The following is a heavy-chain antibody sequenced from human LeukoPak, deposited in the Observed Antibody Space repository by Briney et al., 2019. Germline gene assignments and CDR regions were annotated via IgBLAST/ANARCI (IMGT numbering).Heavy chain of an antibody. J-gene: IGHJ4*02. V-gene: IGHV3-74*01. CDR1: GFPFNSFW. Sequence: PGGSLRLSCAASGFPFNSFWMHWVRQAPGKGLVWVSDVNEYSTTIRYADSVKGRFTNSRDNAKSILYLQMNNLRAEDTAMYFCARGGVNPVDHWGQGTLVTVSS. CDR3: ARGGVNPVDH. D-gene: IGHD1-14*01. CDR2: VNEYSTTI.